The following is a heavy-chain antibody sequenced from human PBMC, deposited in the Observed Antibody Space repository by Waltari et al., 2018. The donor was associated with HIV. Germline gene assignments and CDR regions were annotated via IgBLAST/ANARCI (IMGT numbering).Heavy chain of an antibody. Sequence: QVQLVQSGAEVKKPGASVKVSCKASGYTFTSYGISWVRQAPGQGLEWMGWIGAYNGHTNYAQKLQGRVTMTTDTSTSTAYRDLRSLRSDDTAFYYCARALWSGYYTPYYFDYWGQGTLVTVSS. CDR2: IGAYNGHT. D-gene: IGHD3-3*01. CDR1: GYTFTSYG. V-gene: IGHV1-18*01. J-gene: IGHJ4*02. CDR3: ARALWSGYYTPYYFDY.